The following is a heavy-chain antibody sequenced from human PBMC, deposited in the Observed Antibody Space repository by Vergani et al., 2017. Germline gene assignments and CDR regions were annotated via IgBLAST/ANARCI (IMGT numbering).Heavy chain of an antibody. CDR2: IYSGGST. V-gene: IGHV3-66*01. CDR3: ARDYTIFGVVSAFDI. D-gene: IGHD3-3*01. Sequence: EVQLVESGGGLVQPGGSLRLSCAASGFTVSSNYMSWVRQAPGKGLEWVSVIYSGGSTYYADSVKGRFTISRDNAKNSLYLQMNSLRAEDTAVYYCARDYTIFGVVSAFDIWGQGTMVTVSS. J-gene: IGHJ3*02. CDR1: GFTVSSNY.